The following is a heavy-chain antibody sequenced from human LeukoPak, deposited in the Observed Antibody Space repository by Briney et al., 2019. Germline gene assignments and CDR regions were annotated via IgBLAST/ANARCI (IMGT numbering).Heavy chain of an antibody. D-gene: IGHD4-17*01. J-gene: IGHJ4*02. CDR3: ARAGGSTVSHSDY. CDR1: GFTVTGYS. CDR2: MSYDGTNK. Sequence: GGSLRLSCVVSGFTVTGYSMHWVRQAPGTGLEWVAVMSYDGTNKYYADSVKGRFTISKDNAKNSLYLQMNSLRAEDTAVYYCARAGGSTVSHSDYWGQGTLVTVSS. V-gene: IGHV3-30-3*01.